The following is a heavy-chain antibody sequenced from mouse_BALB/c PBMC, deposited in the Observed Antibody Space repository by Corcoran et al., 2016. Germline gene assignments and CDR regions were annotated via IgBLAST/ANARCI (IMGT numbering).Heavy chain of an antibody. Sequence: EGQLQQSGAELVKPGASVKLSCTASVFNIIDTYMHWVKQRPEQGLEWIGRIDPANGNTKYDPKFQGKATITADTSSNTAYLQLSSLTSEDTAVYYCANWDWYFDVWGAGTTVAVSS. D-gene: IGHD4-1*01. V-gene: IGHV14-3*02. CDR1: VFNIIDTY. J-gene: IGHJ1*01. CDR3: ANWDWYFDV. CDR2: IDPANGNT.